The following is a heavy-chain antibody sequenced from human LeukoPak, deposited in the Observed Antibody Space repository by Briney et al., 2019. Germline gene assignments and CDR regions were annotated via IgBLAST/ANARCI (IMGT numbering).Heavy chain of an antibody. CDR1: GFTFSSYG. CDR3: AKAGRTTVTNPYFDY. D-gene: IGHD4-17*01. J-gene: IGHJ4*02. V-gene: IGHV3-33*06. Sequence: GRSLRLSCAAPGFTFSSYGMHWVRQAPGKGLEWVAVIWYDGSNKYYADSVKGRFTISRDNSKNTLYLQMNSLRAEDTAVYYCAKAGRTTVTNPYFDYSGQGTLVTVSS. CDR2: IWYDGSNK.